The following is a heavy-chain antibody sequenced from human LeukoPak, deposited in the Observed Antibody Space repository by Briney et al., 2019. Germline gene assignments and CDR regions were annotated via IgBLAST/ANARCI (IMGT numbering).Heavy chain of an antibody. D-gene: IGHD4/OR15-4a*01. CDR2: ISGSGGST. J-gene: IGHJ4*02. V-gene: IGHV3-23*01. CDR1: GFTFSSYA. CDR3: AKDLAANYGPTNFDY. Sequence: PGGSLRLSCAASGFTFSSYAMSWVRQAPGKGLEWVSAISGSGGSTYYADSVKGRFTISRDNSKNTLYLQMNSLRAEDTAVYYCAKDLAANYGPTNFDYWGQGTLVTVSS.